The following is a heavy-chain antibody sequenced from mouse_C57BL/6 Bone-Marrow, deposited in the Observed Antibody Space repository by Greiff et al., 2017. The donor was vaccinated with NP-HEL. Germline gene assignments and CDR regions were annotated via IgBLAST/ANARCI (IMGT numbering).Heavy chain of an antibody. Sequence: ESGPGLVKPSQSLSLTCSVTGYSITSGYYWNWIRQFPGNKLEWMGYISYDGSNNYNPSLKNRIPITRDTSKNQFFLKLNSLTTEDTATYYCASPDGYYVTWFAYWGQGTLVTVSA. CDR1: GYSITSGYY. CDR2: ISYDGSN. D-gene: IGHD2-3*01. J-gene: IGHJ3*01. CDR3: ASPDGYYVTWFAY. V-gene: IGHV3-6*01.